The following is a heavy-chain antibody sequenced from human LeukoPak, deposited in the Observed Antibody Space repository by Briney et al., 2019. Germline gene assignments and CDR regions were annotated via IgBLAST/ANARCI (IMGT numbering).Heavy chain of an antibody. D-gene: IGHD3-16*01. CDR3: TRVGEDDTFDL. Sequence: GGSLRLFCAASGFTFSSYAMSWVRQAPGKGLEWVSVIGYSGGSTYYADSVKGRFTISRDNSKNTLYLQMNSLRAEDTAVYYCTRVGEDDTFDLWGQGTMVTVSS. CDR1: GFTFSSYA. J-gene: IGHJ3*01. CDR2: IGYSGGST. V-gene: IGHV3-23*01.